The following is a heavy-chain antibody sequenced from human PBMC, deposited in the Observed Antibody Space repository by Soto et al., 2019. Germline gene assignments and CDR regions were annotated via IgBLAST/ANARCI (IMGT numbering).Heavy chain of an antibody. Sequence: GESLKISCKGSGYSFTSYCIGWVRQMPGKGLEWMGIIYPGDSDTRYSPSFQGQVTISADKSISTAYLQWSSLKASDTAMYYCARGYYYDSSGYYFDYWGQGTLVTVSS. D-gene: IGHD3-22*01. CDR2: IYPGDSDT. V-gene: IGHV5-51*01. CDR1: GYSFTSYC. CDR3: ARGYYYDSSGYYFDY. J-gene: IGHJ4*02.